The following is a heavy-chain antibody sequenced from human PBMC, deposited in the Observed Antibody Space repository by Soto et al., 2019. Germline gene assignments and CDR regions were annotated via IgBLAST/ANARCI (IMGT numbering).Heavy chain of an antibody. Sequence: QVQLVQSGAEVKKPGSSVKVSCKASGGTFSSYAISWVRQAPGQGLEWMGGIIPIFGTANYAQKFQGRVTITADESTSTAYMELSSLRSEDTAVYYCARGDSSTSKNPAYYYYYGMDVWGQGTTVTVSS. D-gene: IGHD6-13*01. CDR2: IIPIFGTA. J-gene: IGHJ6*02. CDR3: ARGDSSTSKNPAYYYYYGMDV. V-gene: IGHV1-69*01. CDR1: GGTFSSYA.